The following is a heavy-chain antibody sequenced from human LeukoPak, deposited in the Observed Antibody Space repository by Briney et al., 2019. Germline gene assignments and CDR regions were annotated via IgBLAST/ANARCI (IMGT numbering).Heavy chain of an antibody. CDR3: ARVGFLIGESALGY. Sequence: ASVKVSCKASGYTFTSYDINWVRQAPGQGLEWMGIINPSGGSTSYAQKFQGRVTMTRDTSTSTVYMELSSLRSEDTAVYYCARVGFLIGESALGYWGQGTLVTVSS. V-gene: IGHV1-46*01. J-gene: IGHJ4*02. CDR1: GYTFTSYD. CDR2: INPSGGST. D-gene: IGHD3-10*01.